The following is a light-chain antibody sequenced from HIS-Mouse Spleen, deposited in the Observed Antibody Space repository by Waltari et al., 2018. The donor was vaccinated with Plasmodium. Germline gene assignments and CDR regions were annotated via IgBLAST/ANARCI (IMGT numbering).Light chain of an antibody. CDR2: GAS. CDR3: QQYNNWSFT. Sequence: DIVMTQSPATLSVSPGERATLSCRATQSISSNLFWYQQKPGKAPRLLIYGASTMATGIPARFSGSGSGTEFTLTISSLQSEDFAVYYCQQYNNWSFTFGPGTKVDIK. V-gene: IGKV3-15*01. J-gene: IGKJ3*01. CDR1: QSISSN.